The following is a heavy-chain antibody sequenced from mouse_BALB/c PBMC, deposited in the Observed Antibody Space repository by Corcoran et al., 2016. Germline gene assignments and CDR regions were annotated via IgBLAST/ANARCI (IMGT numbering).Heavy chain of an antibody. J-gene: IGHJ1*01. CDR3: ARDADWYFDV. V-gene: IGHV1-26*01. CDR1: GYTFTDYY. CDR2: INPNNGVT. Sequence: EVQLQQSGPELVKPGASVKMSCKASGYTFTDYYMKWVKQSNGKSLEWIGDINPNNGVTSYNQKFKGKATLTVDKSSSTAYMQLNSLTSEDSAVYYCARDADWYFDVWGAGTTVTVSS.